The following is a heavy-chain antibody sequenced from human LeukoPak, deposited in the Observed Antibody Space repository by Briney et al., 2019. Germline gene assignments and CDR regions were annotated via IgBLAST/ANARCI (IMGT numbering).Heavy chain of an antibody. V-gene: IGHV1-46*01. CDR3: ARESAPATRYYYYYCGMDV. J-gene: IGHJ6*02. CDR1: GYTFTSYY. CDR2: INPSGGST. Sequence: ASVKVSCKASGYTFTSYYMHWVRQAPGQGLEWMGIINPSGGSTSYAQKFQGRVTMTRDTSTSTVYMELSSLRSEDTAVYYCARESAPATRYYYYYCGMDVWGQGTTVTVSS. D-gene: IGHD2-15*01.